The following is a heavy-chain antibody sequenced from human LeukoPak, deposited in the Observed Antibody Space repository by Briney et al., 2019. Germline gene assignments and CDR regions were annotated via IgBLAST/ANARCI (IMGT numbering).Heavy chain of an antibody. Sequence: GGSLRLSCAASGFTFSSYSMNWVRQAPGKGLEWVSSISSSSYIYYADSVKGRFTISRDNAKNSLYLQMNSLRDEDTAVYYCARDSIGYCSSTSCYNDYWGQGTLVTVSS. D-gene: IGHD2-2*02. V-gene: IGHV3-21*01. J-gene: IGHJ4*02. CDR2: ISSSSYI. CDR1: GFTFSSYS. CDR3: ARDSIGYCSSTSCYNDY.